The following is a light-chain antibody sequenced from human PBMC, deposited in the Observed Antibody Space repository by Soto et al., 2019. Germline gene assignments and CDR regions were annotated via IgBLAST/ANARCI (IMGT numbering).Light chain of an antibody. CDR1: SSNIGGDYD. CDR2: DDT. CDR3: MSYESSRSVV. Sequence: QSALTQPPSVSGSPGQRITISCTGSSSNIGGDYDVPWYQQHPGRAPKLLIYDDTNRPSGVSDRFSGSKSDTTASLTISGLQAEDEADYYCMSYESSRSVVFGGGTKVTVL. J-gene: IGLJ3*02. V-gene: IGLV1-40*01.